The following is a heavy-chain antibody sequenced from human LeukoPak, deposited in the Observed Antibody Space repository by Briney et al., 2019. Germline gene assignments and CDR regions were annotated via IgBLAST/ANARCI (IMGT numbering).Heavy chain of an antibody. Sequence: PGGSLRLSCAASGFTFSSYGMHWVRQAPGKGLEWVAVIWYDGSNKYYADSVKGRFTISRDNSKNTLYLQMNSLRAEDTAVYYCARDLFLYSSSWPLGYWSQGTLVTVSS. D-gene: IGHD6-13*01. CDR3: ARDLFLYSSSWPLGY. J-gene: IGHJ4*02. CDR2: IWYDGSNK. V-gene: IGHV3-33*01. CDR1: GFTFSSYG.